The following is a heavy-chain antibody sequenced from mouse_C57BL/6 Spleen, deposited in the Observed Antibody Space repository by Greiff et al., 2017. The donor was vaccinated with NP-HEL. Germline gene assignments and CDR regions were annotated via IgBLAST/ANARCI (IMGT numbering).Heavy chain of an antibody. CDR1: GFTFSDYG. D-gene: IGHD2-5*01. CDR2: ISSGSSTI. J-gene: IGHJ2*01. Sequence: EVMLVESGGGLVKPGGSLKLSCAASGFTFSDYGMHWVRQAPEKGLEWVAYISSGSSTIYYADTVKGRFTISRDNAKNTLFLQLTSLRSEDTAMYYCARTGIVTFDYWGQGTTLTVSS. CDR3: ARTGIVTFDY. V-gene: IGHV5-17*01.